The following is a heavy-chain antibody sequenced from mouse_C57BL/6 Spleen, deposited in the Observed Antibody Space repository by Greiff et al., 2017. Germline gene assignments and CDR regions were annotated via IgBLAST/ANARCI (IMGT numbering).Heavy chain of an antibody. V-gene: IGHV1-55*01. CDR1: GYTFTSYW. J-gene: IGHJ4*01. CDR2: IYPGSGST. D-gene: IGHD3-2*02. Sequence: VKLQQPGAELVKPGASVKMSCKASGYTFTSYWITWVKQRPGQGLEWIGDIYPGSGSTNYNEKFKSKATLTVDTSSSTAYMQLSSLTSEDSAVYYCARWGAQATGYYYAMDYWGQGTSVTVSS. CDR3: ARWGAQATGYYYAMDY.